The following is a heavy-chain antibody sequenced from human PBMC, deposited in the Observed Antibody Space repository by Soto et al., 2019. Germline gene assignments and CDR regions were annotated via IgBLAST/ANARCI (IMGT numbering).Heavy chain of an antibody. CDR2: ISLSGYTI. J-gene: IGHJ4*02. D-gene: IGHD3-3*02. V-gene: IGHV3-48*03. CDR3: ARESFSASPNFFDY. Sequence: EVQLVESGGGLVQPGGSLRLSCAASGFAFSNYEMNWVRQAPGKGLEWVSYISLSGYTIYYADSVKGRFTISRDDAKNSLYLQMDSLRADDTAVYYCARESFSASPNFFDYWGQGTLVTVSS. CDR1: GFAFSNYE.